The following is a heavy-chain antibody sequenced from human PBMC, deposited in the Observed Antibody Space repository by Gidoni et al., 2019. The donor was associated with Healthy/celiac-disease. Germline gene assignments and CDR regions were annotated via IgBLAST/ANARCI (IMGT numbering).Heavy chain of an antibody. CDR1: GYTFTGYY. CDR2: INPNSGGT. J-gene: IGHJ6*02. V-gene: IGHV1-2*04. D-gene: IGHD6-19*01. Sequence: QVQLVQSGAEVKKPGASVKVSCQASGYTFTGYYMHWVRQAPGQGLEWMGWINPNSGGTNYAQKFQGWVTMTRDTSISTAYMELSRLRSDDTAVYYCARGPIAVAVGTYYYYGMDVWGQGTTVTVSS. CDR3: ARGPIAVAVGTYYYYGMDV.